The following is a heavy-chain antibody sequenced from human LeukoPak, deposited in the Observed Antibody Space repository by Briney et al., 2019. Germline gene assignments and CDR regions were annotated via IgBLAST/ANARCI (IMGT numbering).Heavy chain of an antibody. V-gene: IGHV4-34*01. J-gene: IGHJ3*02. D-gene: IGHD6-13*01. CDR1: GGSFSGYY. CDR2: INHSGST. Sequence: SETLSLTCAVYGGSFSGYYWSWIRQPPGKGLEWIGEINHSGSTNYNPSLKSRVTISVDTSENQFSLKLSSVTAADTAVYYCARYETGYSSSWYAFDIWGQGTMVTVSS. CDR3: ARYETGYSSSWYAFDI.